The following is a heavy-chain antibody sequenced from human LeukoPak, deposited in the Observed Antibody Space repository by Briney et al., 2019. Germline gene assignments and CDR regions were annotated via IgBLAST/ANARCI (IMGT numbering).Heavy chain of an antibody. J-gene: IGHJ4*02. CDR3: ARDRWEMAAEI. CDR1: GFTFSSYS. Sequence: PGGSLRLSCAASGFTFSSYSMNWVRQAPGKGLEWVSYISSSSSTIYYADSVKGLFTISRDNAKNSLYLQMNSLRAEDTAVYYCARDRWEMAAEIWGQGTLVTVSS. D-gene: IGHD5-24*01. CDR2: ISSSSSTI. V-gene: IGHV3-48*01.